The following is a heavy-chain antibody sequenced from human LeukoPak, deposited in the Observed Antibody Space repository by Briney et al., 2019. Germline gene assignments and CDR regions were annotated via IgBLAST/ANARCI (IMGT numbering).Heavy chain of an antibody. J-gene: IGHJ4*02. D-gene: IGHD5-18*01. CDR1: GGSFGVYY. Sequence: SETLSLTCAVYGGSFGVYYWSWIRQPPGKGLEWIGEINHSGSTNYNPSLKSRVTISVDTSKNQFSLKLSSVTAADTAVYYCARRPAVQIQLSYDYWGQGTLVTVSS. CDR2: INHSGST. V-gene: IGHV4-34*01. CDR3: ARRPAVQIQLSYDY.